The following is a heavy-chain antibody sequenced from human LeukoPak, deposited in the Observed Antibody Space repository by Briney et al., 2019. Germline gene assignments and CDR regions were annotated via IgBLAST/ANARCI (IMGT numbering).Heavy chain of an antibody. Sequence: GGSLRLSCAASGFTFSTYWMSWVRQAPGKGLEWVAVIWYDGSNKYYADSVKGRFTISRDNSKNTLYLQMNSLRAEDTAVYYCAKEESGALDYWGQGTLVTVSS. CDR2: IWYDGSNK. J-gene: IGHJ4*02. D-gene: IGHD3-10*01. CDR1: GFTFSTYW. CDR3: AKEESGALDY. V-gene: IGHV3-33*06.